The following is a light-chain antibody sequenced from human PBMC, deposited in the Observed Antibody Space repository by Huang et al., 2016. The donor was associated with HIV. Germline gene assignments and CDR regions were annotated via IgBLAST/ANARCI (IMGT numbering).Light chain of an antibody. CDR1: QGIRNY. CDR3: LQHHSYPWT. CDR2: SAS. V-gene: IGKV1-17*03. J-gene: IGKJ1*01. Sequence: DIQMTQSPPAMSASVGDGVTITCRASQGIRNYLAWFQQKPGKVPKRLIYSASSLQSGDPSRFSGSGSGTEFTLTISNLQPEDFATYYCLQHHSYPWTFGQGTKVEIK.